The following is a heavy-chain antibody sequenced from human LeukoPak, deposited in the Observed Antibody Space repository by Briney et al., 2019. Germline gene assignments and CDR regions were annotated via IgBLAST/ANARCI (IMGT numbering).Heavy chain of an antibody. Sequence: GGSLRLSCAASGFTFSSYGMHWVRQAPGKGLEWVAVIWYDGSNRYYADPVKGRFTVSRDNSKNTLYLQMNSLRAEDTAVYYCARAKGVSTGYRPTDYWGQGTLVTVSS. J-gene: IGHJ4*02. CDR3: ARAKGVSTGYRPTDY. CDR2: IWYDGSNR. D-gene: IGHD3-22*01. CDR1: GFTFSSYG. V-gene: IGHV3-33*08.